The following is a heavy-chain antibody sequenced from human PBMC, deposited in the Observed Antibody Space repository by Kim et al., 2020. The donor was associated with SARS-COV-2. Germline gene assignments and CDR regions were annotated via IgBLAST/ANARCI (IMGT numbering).Heavy chain of an antibody. CDR3: ARTTVTTRVYYYYYGMDV. Sequence: KSRVTISVDTSKNQFALKLSSVTAADTAVYYCARTTVTTRVYYYYYGMDVWGQGTTVTVSS. D-gene: IGHD4-17*01. V-gene: IGHV4-39*01. J-gene: IGHJ6*02.